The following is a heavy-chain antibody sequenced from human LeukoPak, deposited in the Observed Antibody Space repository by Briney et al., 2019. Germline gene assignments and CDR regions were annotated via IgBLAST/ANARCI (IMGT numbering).Heavy chain of an antibody. CDR1: GYTFTSYY. D-gene: IGHD3-16*01. J-gene: IGHJ4*02. CDR2: INPSGSST. CDR3: AAGGEYFDY. Sequence: GASVKVSCKASGYTFTSYYMHWVRQPPAQGLDWMGIINPSGSSTSYEQKFQGRVTMTRDNSTSTVYTELSSLRTDGTAVDYCAAGGEYFDYWGQGTLVTVTS. V-gene: IGHV1-46*01.